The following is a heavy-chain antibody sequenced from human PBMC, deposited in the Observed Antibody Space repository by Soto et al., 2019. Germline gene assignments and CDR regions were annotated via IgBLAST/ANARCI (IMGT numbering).Heavy chain of an antibody. J-gene: IGHJ3*01. CDR3: ARGFGPSIPLAFDV. CDR2: MSYDGNNK. V-gene: IGHV3-30-3*01. D-gene: IGHD3-10*01. CDR1: GFTFASYA. Sequence: QVQLVESGGGVVQPGRSLRLSCAASGFTFASYAFHWVRQAPGKGLEWVAAMSYDGNNKYYADSVKGRLTISRDISKNTLYAQLNCLIPDDPALYYCARGFGPSIPLAFDVWGQGTMVSVSS.